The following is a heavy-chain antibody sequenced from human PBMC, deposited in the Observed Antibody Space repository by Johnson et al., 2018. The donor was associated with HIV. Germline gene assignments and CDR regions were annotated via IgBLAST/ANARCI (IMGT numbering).Heavy chain of an antibody. CDR3: ARDNYSSGWYWAFGDAFDI. D-gene: IGHD6-19*01. CDR1: GSTVSSNY. Sequence: VQLVESGGGLIQPGGSLRLSCAASGSTVSSNYMSWVRQAPGKGLEWVSVVYSGGSTYYADSVKGRCTISRDNSKNTLDLQMNSMRAEDTAVDYCARDNYSSGWYWAFGDAFDIWSQGTMVTVSS. V-gene: IGHV3-66*03. CDR2: VYSGGST. J-gene: IGHJ3*02.